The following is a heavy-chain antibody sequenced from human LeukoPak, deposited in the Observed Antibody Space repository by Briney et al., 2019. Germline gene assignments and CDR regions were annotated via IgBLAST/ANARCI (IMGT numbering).Heavy chain of an antibody. V-gene: IGHV1-69*13. CDR1: GGTFSSYA. J-gene: IGHJ6*02. CDR2: IIPIFGTA. CDR3: ARTDNTRSYYDILTNYYYYGMDV. Sequence: SVKVSCKASGGTFSSYAISWVRQAPGQGLEWMGGIIPIFGTANYAQKFQGRVTITADESTSTAYMELSSLRSEDTAVYYCARTDNTRSYYDILTNYYYYGMDVWGQGTTVTVSS. D-gene: IGHD3-9*01.